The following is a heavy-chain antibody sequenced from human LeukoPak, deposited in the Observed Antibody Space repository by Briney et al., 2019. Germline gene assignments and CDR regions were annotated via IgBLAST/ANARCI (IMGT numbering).Heavy chain of an antibody. J-gene: IGHJ4*02. V-gene: IGHV3-23*01. Sequence: GGSLRLSCAASGFTFSSYVMSWVRQAPGKGLDWVSTISGSGGSTYYADSVKGRFTISRDNPKNTLSLQMNSLRAEDTAVYYCAKGSAYADFWGQGTLVTVSS. CDR3: AKGSAYADF. CDR2: ISGSGGST. D-gene: IGHD3-3*01. CDR1: GFTFSSYV.